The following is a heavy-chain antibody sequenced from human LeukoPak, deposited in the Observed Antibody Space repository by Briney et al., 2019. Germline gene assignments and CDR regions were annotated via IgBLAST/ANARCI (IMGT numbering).Heavy chain of an antibody. CDR3: ARVPYYYDSSGYYLQGYYFDY. D-gene: IGHD3-22*01. Sequence: SVTVSCKASGGTFSSYAISWVRQAPGQGVEGMGGIIPIFGTANYAQRFQGRVTITTDESTSTAYMELSSLRSEDTAVYYCARVPYYYDSSGYYLQGYYFDYWGQGTLVTVSS. J-gene: IGHJ4*02. CDR2: IIPIFGTA. V-gene: IGHV1-69*05. CDR1: GGTFSSYA.